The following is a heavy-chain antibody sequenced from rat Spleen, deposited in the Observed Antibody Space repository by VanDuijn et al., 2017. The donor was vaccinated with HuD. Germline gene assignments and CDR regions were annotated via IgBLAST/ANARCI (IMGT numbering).Heavy chain of an antibody. V-gene: IGHV5S13*01. D-gene: IGHD1-12*03. J-gene: IGHJ2*01. Sequence: EVQLVESGGGLVQPGRSLKLSCAASGFTFSNYGMAWVRQAPTKGLEGVTSISTGGGNTYYRDSVKGRFTISRDNTKNTLYLQMDSLRSEDTATNYCASGYYYDGFPYYFYCWGRGVMVTVSS. CDR3: ASGYYYDGFPYYFYC. CDR1: GFTFSNYG. CDR2: ISTGGGNT.